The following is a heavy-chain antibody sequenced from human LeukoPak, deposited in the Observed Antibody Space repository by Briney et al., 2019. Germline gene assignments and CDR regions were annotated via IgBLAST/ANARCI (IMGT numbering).Heavy chain of an antibody. CDR1: GFTFSSYA. J-gene: IGHJ4*02. CDR2: ISGSGGTT. V-gene: IGHV3-23*01. D-gene: IGHD6-19*01. Sequence: GGSLRLSCAASGFTFSSYAMTWVRQAPGKGLEWVSGISGSGGTTYYADSVKGRFTISGDNSKNTLYLQMNSLRAEDTALYYCAKDHDYSSRPYYFDYWGQGTLVSVSS. CDR3: AKDHDYSSRPYYFDY.